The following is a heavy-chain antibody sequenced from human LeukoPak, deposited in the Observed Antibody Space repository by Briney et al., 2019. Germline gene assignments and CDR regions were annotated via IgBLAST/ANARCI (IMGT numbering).Heavy chain of an antibody. V-gene: IGHV1-2*02. CDR2: INPNSGVT. Sequence: ASVKVSCKASGYTFTGYNMHWVRQAPGQGLEWMGWINPNSGVTNYAQKFQGRVTMTRNTSISTAYMELSRLRSDDTAVYYYARVDRRGPSPETLYDSWSVYYLNVDHWGQGTLVSVSS. D-gene: IGHD3-3*01. CDR3: ARVDRRGPSPETLYDSWSVYYLNVDH. J-gene: IGHJ4*02. CDR1: GYTFTGYN.